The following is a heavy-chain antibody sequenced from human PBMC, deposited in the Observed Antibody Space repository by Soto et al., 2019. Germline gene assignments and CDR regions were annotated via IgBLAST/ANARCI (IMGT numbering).Heavy chain of an antibody. CDR2: IKPDGSQR. D-gene: IGHD6-19*01. CDR3: VRDGHSGWHVNS. V-gene: IGHV3-7*01. J-gene: IGHJ4*02. CDR1: GFTLSNYW. Sequence: GGSLRLSCEASGFTLSNYWMSWIRQAPGKGLEWEGNIKPDGSQRYIVDSVHGRFTTSRDSARNSVYLQMYSLRVEDTAVYYPVRDGHSGWHVNSWGRGPLCTVAS.